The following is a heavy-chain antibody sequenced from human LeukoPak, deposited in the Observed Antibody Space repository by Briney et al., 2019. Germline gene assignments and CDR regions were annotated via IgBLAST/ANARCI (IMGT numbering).Heavy chain of an antibody. CDR2: IIPIFGTA. D-gene: IGHD1-26*01. V-gene: IGHV1-69*05. CDR3: ARTNSGSYSGSLVY. CDR1: GGTFSSYA. Sequence: GASVKVSCKASGGTFSSYAISWVRQAPGQGLEWMGEIIPIFGTANYAQKFQGRVTITTDESTSTAYMELSSLRSEDTAVYYCARTNSGSYSGSLVYWGQGTLVTVSS. J-gene: IGHJ4*02.